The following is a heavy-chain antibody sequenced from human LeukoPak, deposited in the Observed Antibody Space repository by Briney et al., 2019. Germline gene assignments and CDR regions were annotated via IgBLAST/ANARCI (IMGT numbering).Heavy chain of an antibody. CDR2: IIPILGIA. J-gene: IGHJ5*02. Sequence: ASVKVSCKASGGTFSSYTISWVRQAHGQGLEWMGRIIPILGIANYAQKFEGRVTITADKSTSTAYMELSSLRSEDTAVYYCAREISSSSWSVGWFDPWGQGTLVTVSP. V-gene: IGHV1-69*04. CDR1: GGTFSSYT. CDR3: AREISSSSWSVGWFDP. D-gene: IGHD6-13*01.